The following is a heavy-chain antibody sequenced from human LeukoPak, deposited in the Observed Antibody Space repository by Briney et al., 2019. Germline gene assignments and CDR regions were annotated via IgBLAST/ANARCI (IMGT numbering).Heavy chain of an antibody. CDR2: IKQDGSEK. V-gene: IGHV3-7*01. D-gene: IGHD3-10*01. CDR3: ARGAGSPIGYYGMDV. CDR1: GFTFSNAW. Sequence: GGSLRLSCAASGFTFSNAWMSWVRQAPGKGLEWVANIKQDGSEKYYVDSVKGRFTISRDNAKNSLYLQMNSLRAEDTAVYYCARGAGSPIGYYGMDVWGQGTTVTVSS. J-gene: IGHJ6*02.